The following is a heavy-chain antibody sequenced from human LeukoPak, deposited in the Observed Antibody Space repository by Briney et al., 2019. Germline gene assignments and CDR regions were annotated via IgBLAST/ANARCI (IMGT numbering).Heavy chain of an antibody. D-gene: IGHD6-13*01. CDR1: GYTFTSYG. CDR2: ISAYNGNT. CDR3: ARVVHYIAAAGTPWFDP. V-gene: IGHV1-18*01. J-gene: IGHJ5*02. Sequence: GASVKVSCKASGYTFTSYGISWVRQAPGQGLEWMGWISAYNGNTNYAQKLQGRVTMTTDTSTSTAYMELRSLRSDDTAVYYCARVVHYIAAAGTPWFDPWGQGTLVTVSS.